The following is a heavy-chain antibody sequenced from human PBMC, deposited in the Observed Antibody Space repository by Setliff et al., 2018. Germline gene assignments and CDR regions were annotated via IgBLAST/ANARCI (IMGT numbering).Heavy chain of an antibody. CDR1: GGSISRSSYY. CDR3: ARAPRNFGVVINYYYYYYGMDV. Sequence: SETLSLTCTVSGGSISRSSYYWGWIRQPPGKGLEWIGSIYHSGSTNYNPSLKSRVTISVGTSKNQFSLKLSSVTAADTAVYYCARAPRNFGVVINYYYYYYGMDVWGQGTTVTVSS. CDR2: IYHSGST. V-gene: IGHV4-39*07. J-gene: IGHJ6*02. D-gene: IGHD3-3*01.